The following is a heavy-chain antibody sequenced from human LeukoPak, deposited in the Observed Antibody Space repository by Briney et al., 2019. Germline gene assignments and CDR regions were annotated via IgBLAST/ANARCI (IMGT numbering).Heavy chain of an antibody. Sequence: SETLSLTCTVSGGSISSGSYYWSWIRQPAGKGLEWIGRIYTSGSTNYNPSLKSRVTISVDTSKNQFSLKLSSVTAADTAVYYCARESVLRFLEWLLPDAFDIWGQGTMVTVSS. J-gene: IGHJ3*02. CDR1: GGSISSGSYY. CDR3: ARESVLRFLEWLLPDAFDI. D-gene: IGHD3-3*01. CDR2: IYTSGST. V-gene: IGHV4-61*02.